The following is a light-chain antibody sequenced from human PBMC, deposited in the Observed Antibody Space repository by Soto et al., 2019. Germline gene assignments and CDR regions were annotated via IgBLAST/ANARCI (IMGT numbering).Light chain of an antibody. J-gene: IGKJ1*01. CDR3: QHYAFDSQT. V-gene: IGKV1-5*01. CDR1: HNINYW. CDR2: DVS. Sequence: DIRMTQSRATVSASVGDRVTITCRASHNINYWLAWYQQRPGSAPKLLIYDVSTLQSGVPSRFSGSHSGTEFTLTISTLQPDDFATYYCQHYAFDSQTFGQGTKV.